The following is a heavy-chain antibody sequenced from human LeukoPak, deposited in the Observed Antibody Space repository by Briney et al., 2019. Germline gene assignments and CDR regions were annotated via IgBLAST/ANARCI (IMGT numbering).Heavy chain of an antibody. CDR2: IKKDGSEK. D-gene: IGHD6-19*01. CDR1: GFTFSNSW. V-gene: IGHV3-7*01. CDR3: EGSAGY. Sequence: GGSLRLSCAASGFTFSNSWMSWVRQAPGKGLEWVANIKKDGSEKYYVDSVKGRFTISRDNAKNSLYLQMNSLRVEDTAVYYCEGSAGYWGQGTLVTVYS. J-gene: IGHJ4*02.